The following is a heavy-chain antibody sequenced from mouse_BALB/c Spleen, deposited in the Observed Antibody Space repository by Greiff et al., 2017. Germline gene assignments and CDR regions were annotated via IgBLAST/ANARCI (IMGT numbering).Heavy chain of an antibody. CDR3: AHDDFDY. CDR1: GYTFSSYW. J-gene: IGHJ2*01. CDR2: ILPGSGST. V-gene: IGHV1-9*01. Sequence: QVQLKQSGAELMKPGASVKISCKATGYTFSSYWIEWVKQRPGHGLEWIGEILPGSGSTNYNEKFKGKATFTADTSSNTAYMQLSSLTSEDSAVYYCAHDDFDYWGQGTTLTVSS. D-gene: IGHD2-12*01.